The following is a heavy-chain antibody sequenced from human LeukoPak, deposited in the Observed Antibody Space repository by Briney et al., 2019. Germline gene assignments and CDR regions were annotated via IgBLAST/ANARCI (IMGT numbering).Heavy chain of an antibody. Sequence: GGSLRLSCAASGFTFSNYGMHWVRQAPGKGLEWVAVIWYDGSNKYYADSEKGRFTLSRDNSKNTLFLQMNSLRPEDTAVYFCARDLTQLALFDYWGQGTLITVSS. CDR1: GFTFSNYG. CDR3: ARDLTQLALFDY. J-gene: IGHJ4*02. D-gene: IGHD6-13*01. CDR2: IWYDGSNK. V-gene: IGHV3-33*01.